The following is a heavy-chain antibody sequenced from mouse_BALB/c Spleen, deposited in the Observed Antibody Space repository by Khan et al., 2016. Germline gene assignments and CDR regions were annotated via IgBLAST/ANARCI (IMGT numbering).Heavy chain of an antibody. Sequence: QIQLVQSGPELKKPGETVKISCKASGYTFTNYGMNWVKQAPGKGLQWMGWINTYTGDPTYADDFKGRFAFSLETSANTAYLQINNLKNEDMATYICARVRYANYWGQGTTRTVSS. CDR3: ARVRYANY. CDR2: INTYTGDP. J-gene: IGHJ2*01. V-gene: IGHV9-1*02. D-gene: IGHD1-1*01. CDR1: GYTFTNYG.